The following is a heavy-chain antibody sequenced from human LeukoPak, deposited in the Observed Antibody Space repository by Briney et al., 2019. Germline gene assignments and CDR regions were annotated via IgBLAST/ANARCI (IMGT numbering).Heavy chain of an antibody. CDR2: ISSSGDTM. J-gene: IGHJ4*02. CDR3: ARVMGNYASDY. V-gene: IGHV3-11*04. CDR1: GFSFSDYY. D-gene: IGHD1-7*01. Sequence: NPGGSLRLSCAASGFSFSDYYMSWIRQAPGKGLEWVSYISSSGDTMSYADSVKGRFTISRDNAKNSLYLQMSGLRAEDAAIYYCARVMGNYASDYWGQGALVTVSS.